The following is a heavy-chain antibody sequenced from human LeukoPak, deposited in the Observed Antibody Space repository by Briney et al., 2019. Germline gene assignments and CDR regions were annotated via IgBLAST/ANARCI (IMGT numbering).Heavy chain of an antibody. CDR3: ARDRGWQQFDY. D-gene: IGHD5-24*01. J-gene: IGHJ4*01. V-gene: IGHV3-7*01. Sequence: GGSLRLSCVASGFTFSSSCMTWVRQAPGMGLERVANIKADGSGKYYVDSVRGRFSISRDNAKNSLYLELNSLRAEDTGVYFCARDRGWQQFDYWGQGTLVTVSS. CDR1: GFTFSSSC. CDR2: IKADGSGK.